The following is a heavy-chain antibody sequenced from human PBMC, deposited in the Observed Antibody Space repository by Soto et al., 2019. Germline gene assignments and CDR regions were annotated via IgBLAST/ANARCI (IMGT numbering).Heavy chain of an antibody. CDR3: VKGSVATIQNNWFDP. J-gene: IGHJ5*02. V-gene: IGHV3-23*01. CDR2: IGGSDGYT. D-gene: IGHD5-12*01. CDR1: GFTFSNYA. Sequence: PGESLKISCAASGFTFSNYAMSWVRQAPGKGLEWVSVIGGSDGYTYYSDSVRGRFTISRDNSKNTMYLQMSSLRAEDTAVYYCVKGSVATIQNNWFDPWGQGTPVTVSS.